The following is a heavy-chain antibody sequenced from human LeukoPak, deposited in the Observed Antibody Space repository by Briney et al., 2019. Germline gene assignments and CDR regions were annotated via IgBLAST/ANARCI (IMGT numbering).Heavy chain of an antibody. D-gene: IGHD3-22*01. CDR3: AKDSSAYSGGYFQH. CDR2: ITGSGGST. V-gene: IGHV3-23*01. CDR1: GFTFSSYA. Sequence: GSLRLSCAASGFTFSSYAMTWVRQAPGKGLEWVSGITGSGGSTYLADSVLGRFTVSRDNSKNTLYLQLDSLRAEDTALYYCAKDSSAYSGGYFQHWGRGTLVTVSS. J-gene: IGHJ1*01.